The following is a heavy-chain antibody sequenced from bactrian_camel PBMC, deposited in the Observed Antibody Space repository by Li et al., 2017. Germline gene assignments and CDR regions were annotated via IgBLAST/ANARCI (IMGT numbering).Heavy chain of an antibody. CDR3: VTWWGGHWPGILYDY. Sequence: DVQLVESGGGLVQPGGSLRLSCAASGFTFSRSGVGWVRQALGKGLEWVSGIYSDGSKKVYADSVKGRFTISRDNAKNTMYLQMNTLKDEETALYYCVTWWGGHWPGILYDYWGQGTQVTVS. CDR1: GFTFSRSG. J-gene: IGHJ4*01. CDR2: IYSDGSKK. V-gene: IGHV3S2*01. D-gene: IGHD7*01.